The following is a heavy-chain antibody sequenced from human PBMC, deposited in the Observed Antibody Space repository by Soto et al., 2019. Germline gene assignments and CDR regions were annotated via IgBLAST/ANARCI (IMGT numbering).Heavy chain of an antibody. CDR2: ISPYNGDT. J-gene: IGHJ4*02. D-gene: IGHD2-15*01. CDR1: GYTFTTYG. Sequence: ASVKVSCKASGYTFTTYGFNWVRQAPGQGLEWMGWISPYNGDTIYAQNFQGRVTLTTDTSTSTAYMELRTLTSDDTAVYYCARTPRAPMKGLEAATRFDYWGQGTLVTVSS. CDR3: ARTPRAPMKGLEAATRFDY. V-gene: IGHV1-18*04.